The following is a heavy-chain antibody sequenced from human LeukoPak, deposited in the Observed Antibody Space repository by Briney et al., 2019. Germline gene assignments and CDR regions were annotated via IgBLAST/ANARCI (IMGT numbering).Heavy chain of an antibody. Sequence: GGSLRLSCTASGFSFSGHWMHWDRQLPGKGLVWVSRISPTGSTTSYADSVKGRFTVSRDNAKNTLYLQVNNLRAEDTAVYYCARGPNSNWSGLDFWGQGTLLTVSS. CDR2: ISPTGSTT. CDR1: GFSFSGHW. D-gene: IGHD6-6*01. V-gene: IGHV3-74*01. J-gene: IGHJ4*02. CDR3: ARGPNSNWSGLDF.